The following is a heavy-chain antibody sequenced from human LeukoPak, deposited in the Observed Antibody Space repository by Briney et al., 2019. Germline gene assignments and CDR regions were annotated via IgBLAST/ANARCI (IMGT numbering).Heavy chain of an antibody. Sequence: PGGSLRLSCAASGFTFSSYGMHWVRQAPGKGLEWVAFIRYDGSNKYYADSVKGRFTISRDNSKNTLYLQMNSLRAEDTAVYYCAKELYDSWSDYWETEDVWGKGTTVTVSS. CDR3: AKELYDSWSDYWETEDV. CDR1: GFTFSSYG. D-gene: IGHD3-3*01. CDR2: IRYDGSNK. V-gene: IGHV3-30*02. J-gene: IGHJ6*04.